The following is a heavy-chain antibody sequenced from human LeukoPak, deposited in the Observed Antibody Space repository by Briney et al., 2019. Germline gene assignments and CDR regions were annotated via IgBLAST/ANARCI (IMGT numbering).Heavy chain of an antibody. D-gene: IGHD3-3*01. CDR2: IIPIFGTA. Sequence: GSSVKVSCKASGGTFSSYAISWVRQAPGQGLEWMGGIIPIFGTANYAQKFQGRVTITADESTSTAYMELSSLRSEDTAVYYCARRFLEWFETYYYYYMDVWGKGTTVTVSS. CDR1: GGTFSSYA. CDR3: ARRFLEWFETYYYYYMDV. V-gene: IGHV1-69*01. J-gene: IGHJ6*03.